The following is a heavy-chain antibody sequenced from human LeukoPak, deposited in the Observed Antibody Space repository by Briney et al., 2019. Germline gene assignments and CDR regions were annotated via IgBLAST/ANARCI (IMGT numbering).Heavy chain of an antibody. J-gene: IGHJ3*02. CDR1: GFTFGNYW. CDR2: INKDGSEK. D-gene: IGHD5-18*01. V-gene: IGHV3-7*01. Sequence: GGSLRLSCAASGFTFGNYWMSWVRQAPGKGLEWVASINKDGSEKYFVDSVKGRFTISRDNAKSSVSLQMNSLTGEDTAVYYCAREGYSYGFSGDAFDIWGQGTMVTVSS. CDR3: AREGYSYGFSGDAFDI.